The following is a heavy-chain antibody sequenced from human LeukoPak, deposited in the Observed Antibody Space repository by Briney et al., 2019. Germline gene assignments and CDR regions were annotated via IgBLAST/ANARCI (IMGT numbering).Heavy chain of an antibody. V-gene: IGHV1-69*05. Sequence: GASVKVSCKASGGTFSSYAISWVRQAPGQGLEWMGRIIPIFGTANYAQKFQGRVTITTDESTSTAYMELSSLRSEDTAVYYCARARYYYDSSGYYHDYWGQGTLVTVSS. CDR3: ARARYYYDSSGYYHDY. J-gene: IGHJ4*02. CDR1: GGTFSSYA. D-gene: IGHD3-22*01. CDR2: IIPIFGTA.